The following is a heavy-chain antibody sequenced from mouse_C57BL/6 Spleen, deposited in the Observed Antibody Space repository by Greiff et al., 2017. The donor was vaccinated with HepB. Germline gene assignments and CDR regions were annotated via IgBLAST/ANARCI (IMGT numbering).Heavy chain of an antibody. D-gene: IGHD1-1*01. CDR1: GYTFTEYT. CDR2: FYPGSGSI. Sequence: QVQLKQSGAELVKPGASVKLSCKASGYTFTEYTIHWVKQRSGQGLEWIGWFYPGSGSIKYNEKFKDKATLTADKSSSTVYMELSRLTSEDSAVYFCARHHHYYGSSSYYFDYWGQGTTLTVSS. CDR3: ARHHHYYGSSSYYFDY. V-gene: IGHV1-62-2*01. J-gene: IGHJ2*01.